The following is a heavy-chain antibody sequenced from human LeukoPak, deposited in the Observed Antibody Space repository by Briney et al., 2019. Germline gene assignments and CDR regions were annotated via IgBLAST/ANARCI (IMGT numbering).Heavy chain of an antibody. Sequence: SQTLSLTCTVSGGSISNADYYWSWIRQPPGKGLEWIGYIYYSGSTYYNPSLKSRVTLSVDTSKNQFSLKLSSVTAADTAVYYCARVDLYSSTWRASNWFDPWGQGTLVTVSS. CDR1: GGSISNADYY. CDR3: ARVDLYSSTWRASNWFDP. J-gene: IGHJ5*02. D-gene: IGHD6-13*01. V-gene: IGHV4-30-4*01. CDR2: IYYSGST.